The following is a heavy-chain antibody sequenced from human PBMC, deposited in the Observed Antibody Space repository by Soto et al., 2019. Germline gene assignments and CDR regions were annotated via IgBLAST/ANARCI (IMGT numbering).Heavy chain of an antibody. J-gene: IGHJ3*01. Sequence: QGQLQESGPGVVRPSQTLSLTCTVSGASISSGDHYWTWIRQPPGKGLEWIGYIYYSGSTFYNPSLNSRVTMAIDMSKSQFALNLRSATAADTAVYYCASSTPKDAFDLWGQGTMVIVSS. CDR2: IYYSGST. CDR1: GASISSGDHY. D-gene: IGHD6-6*01. V-gene: IGHV4-30-4*01. CDR3: ASSTPKDAFDL.